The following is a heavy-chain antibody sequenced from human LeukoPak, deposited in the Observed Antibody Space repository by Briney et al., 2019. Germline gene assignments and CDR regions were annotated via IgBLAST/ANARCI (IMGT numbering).Heavy chain of an antibody. CDR3: ARGPPVSSAWFDP. D-gene: IGHD2-8*01. CDR2: IYYSGST. V-gene: IGHV4-59*01. J-gene: IGHJ5*02. CDR1: GGYISSYY. Sequence: PSETLSLTCTVSGGYISSYYWSWIRQPPGKGLEWIGYIYYSGSTNYNPSLKSRVTISVDTSKNQFSLKLSSVTAADTAVYYCARGPPVSSAWFDPWGQGTLVTVSS.